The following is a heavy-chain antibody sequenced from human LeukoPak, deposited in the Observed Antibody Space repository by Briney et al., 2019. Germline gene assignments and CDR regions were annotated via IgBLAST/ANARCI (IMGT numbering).Heavy chain of an antibody. CDR2: ISYDGSVK. V-gene: IGHV3-30*18. CDR1: GFTSSSYG. Sequence: GGSLRLSCAASGFTSSSYGMHWARQAPGKGLEWMALISYDGSVKYYADSVKGRFTISRDNSKNTLYLQMNSLRAEDTAVYYCAKDGPNSWFGEATWGQGTLVTVSS. CDR3: AKDGPNSWFGEAT. D-gene: IGHD3-10*01. J-gene: IGHJ5*02.